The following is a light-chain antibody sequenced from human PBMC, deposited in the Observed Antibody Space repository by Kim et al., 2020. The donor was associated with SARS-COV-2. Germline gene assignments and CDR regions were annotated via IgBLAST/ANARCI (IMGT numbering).Light chain of an antibody. J-gene: IGKJ1*01. V-gene: IGKV1-39*01. CDR2: TAS. CDR3: QQSYNSPM. CDR1: QSIDRY. Sequence: DIQMTQSPSSLSASVGDRVTITCRASQSIDRYLNWYQQKPGKAPKLLIYTASSLQSGVPSRFSGSGSGTDFTLTISSLQPEDFATYYCQQSYNSPMFGQGTKVDIK.